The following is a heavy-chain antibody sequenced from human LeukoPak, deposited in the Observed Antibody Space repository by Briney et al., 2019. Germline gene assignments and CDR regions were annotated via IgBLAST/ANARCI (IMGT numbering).Heavy chain of an antibody. Sequence: GGSLRLSCAASGFTFSSYSMNWVRQAPGKGLEWVSSISSSSSYIYYADSVKGRFTISRDNAKNSLYLQMNSLRAEDTAVYYCARGGIVVVPAAVTWGQGTLVTVSS. J-gene: IGHJ5*02. D-gene: IGHD2-2*01. CDR1: GFTFSSYS. CDR3: ARGGIVVVPAAVT. V-gene: IGHV3-21*01. CDR2: ISSSSSYI.